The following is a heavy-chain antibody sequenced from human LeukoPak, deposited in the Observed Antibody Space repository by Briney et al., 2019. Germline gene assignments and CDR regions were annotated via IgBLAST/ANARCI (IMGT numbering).Heavy chain of an antibody. Sequence: ASVKVSCKPFGYTFTGYYIHWVRQAPGQGLEWMGWINPNSGDTNYAQKFQGRVTMTRDTSMSTAYMELSGLRSDDMAVYYCARESGYDWNCFDYWGQGTLVTVSS. CDR3: ARESGYDWNCFDY. D-gene: IGHD5-12*01. CDR1: GYTFTGYY. J-gene: IGHJ4*02. V-gene: IGHV1-2*02. CDR2: INPNSGDT.